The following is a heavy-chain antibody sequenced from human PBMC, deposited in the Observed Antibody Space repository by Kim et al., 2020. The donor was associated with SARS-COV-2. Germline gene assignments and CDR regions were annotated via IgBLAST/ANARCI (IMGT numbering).Heavy chain of an antibody. D-gene: IGHD3-10*01. CDR1: GYTLTELS. J-gene: IGHJ5*02. Sequence: ASVKVSCKVSGYTLTELSMHWVRQAPGKGLEWMGGFDPEDGETIYAQKFQGRVTMTEDTSTDTVYMELSSLRSEDTAVYYCATGPPTYGSGSYYNGWFDPWGQGTLVTVSS. CDR3: ATGPPTYGSGSYYNGWFDP. CDR2: FDPEDGET. V-gene: IGHV1-24*01.